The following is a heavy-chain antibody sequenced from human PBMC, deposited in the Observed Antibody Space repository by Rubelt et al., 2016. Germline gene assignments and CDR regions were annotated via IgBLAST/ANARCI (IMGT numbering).Heavy chain of an antibody. D-gene: IGHD1-14*01. J-gene: IGHJ4*02. CDR3: ARDPARGTADH. Sequence: QVQLVQSGAEVKKPGASVKVSCKAYGYTFTSYGISWVRQAPGQGLEWMGWISAYNGNTNYAQKLKGRVTMTTETATNTAYMEVRSLGSDDTGVYYCARDPARGTADHWGQGTLVTVSS. V-gene: IGHV1-18*01. CDR1: GYTFTSYG. CDR2: ISAYNGNT.